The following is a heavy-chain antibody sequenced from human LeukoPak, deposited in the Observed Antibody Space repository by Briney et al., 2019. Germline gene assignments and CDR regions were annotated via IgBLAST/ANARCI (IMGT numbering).Heavy chain of an antibody. CDR3: ARDSIPFGVVIRYYYYMDV. CDR1: GFTFSSYA. V-gene: IGHV3-30-3*01. J-gene: IGHJ6*03. CDR2: ISYDGSNK. Sequence: GGSLRLSCAASGFTFSSYAMHWVRQAPGKGLEWVAVISYDGSNKYYADSVKGRFTISRDNSKNTLYLQMNSLRAEDTAVYYCARDSIPFGVVIRYYYYMDVWGKGTTVTVSS. D-gene: IGHD3-3*01.